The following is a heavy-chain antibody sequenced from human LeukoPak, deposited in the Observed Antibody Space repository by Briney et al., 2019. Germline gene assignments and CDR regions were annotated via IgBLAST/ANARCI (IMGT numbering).Heavy chain of an antibody. Sequence: PSETLSLTCAVSGGSISTYYWIWIRQPPGKGLEWIGYIYYSGSTNYNPSLKSRVTISVDTSKNQFSLKLSSVTAADTAVYYCARDRRVLTYYYGMDVWGQGTTVTVSS. J-gene: IGHJ6*02. CDR1: GGSISTYY. V-gene: IGHV4-59*01. CDR3: ARDRRVLTYYYGMDV. D-gene: IGHD3-3*01. CDR2: IYYSGST.